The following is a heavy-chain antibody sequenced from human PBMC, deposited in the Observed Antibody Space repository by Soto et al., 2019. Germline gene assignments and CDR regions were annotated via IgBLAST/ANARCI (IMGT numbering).Heavy chain of an antibody. CDR1: GFTFSSYG. D-gene: IGHD6-19*01. V-gene: IGHV3-33*01. CDR2: IWYDGSNK. Sequence: GESLKISCXASGFTFSSYGMHWVRQAPGKGLEWVAVIWYDGSNKYYADSVKGRFTISRDYAKNSLYLQMDSLRHEDTAVYYCARGAVTGTSLFDYWGLGTLVTVSS. J-gene: IGHJ4*02. CDR3: ARGAVTGTSLFDY.